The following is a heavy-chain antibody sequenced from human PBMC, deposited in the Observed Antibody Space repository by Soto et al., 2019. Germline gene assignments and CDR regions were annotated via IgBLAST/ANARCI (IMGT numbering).Heavy chain of an antibody. CDR2: ISFDGSNE. Sequence: VQLVESGGGVVQPGGSLRLSCAASGFIFSTYGMHWVRQVPGKGLEWVAHISFDGSNEHYADSVKGRFTVSRDNAKNTLSLQRNTLTAEDTAVYYCTKEYIVGTTWGYFESWGQGTLVTVSS. J-gene: IGHJ4*02. CDR3: TKEYIVGTTWGYFES. CDR1: GFIFSTYG. D-gene: IGHD1-26*01. V-gene: IGHV3-30*18.